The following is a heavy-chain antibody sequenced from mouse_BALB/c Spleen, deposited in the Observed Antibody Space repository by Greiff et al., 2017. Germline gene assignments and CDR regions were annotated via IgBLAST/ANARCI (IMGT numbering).Heavy chain of an antibody. CDR2: ISSGGSYT. V-gene: IGHV5-6*01. CDR1: GFTFSSYG. CDR3: ARGTGNGY. Sequence: DVQLVESGGDLVKPGGSLKLSCAASGFTFSSYGMSWVRQTPDKRLEWVATISSGGSYTYYPDSVKGRFTISRDNAKNTLYLQMSSLKSEDTAMYYCARGTGNGYWGQGTTLTVSS. D-gene: IGHD4-1*01. J-gene: IGHJ2*01.